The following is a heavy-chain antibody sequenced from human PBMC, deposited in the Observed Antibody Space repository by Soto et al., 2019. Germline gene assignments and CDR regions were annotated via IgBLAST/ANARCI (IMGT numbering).Heavy chain of an antibody. V-gene: IGHV4-34*01. CDR2: INHSGST. D-gene: IGHD2-2*01. Sequence: SETLSLTCAVSGGSFSGYYWSWIRQPPGKGLEWIGEINHSGSTNYNPSLKSRVTISVDTSKNQFSLKLSSVTAADTAVYYCARGKGYCSSTRCYGNWFDPWGQGTLVTVSS. J-gene: IGHJ5*02. CDR3: ARGKGYCSSTRCYGNWFDP. CDR1: GGSFSGYY.